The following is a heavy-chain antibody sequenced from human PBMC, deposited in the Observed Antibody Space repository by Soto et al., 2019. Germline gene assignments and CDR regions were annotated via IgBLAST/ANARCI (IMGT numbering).Heavy chain of an antibody. CDR3: ARGPTHPYYGSSGYSRD. J-gene: IGHJ4*02. Sequence: QAQLVQSGAEVKKPGSSVKVSCKASGGTFSSYTISWVRQAPGQGLEWMGRIIPILGIANYAQKFQGRVTITADKSTSTAYMELSSLRSEDTAVYYCARGPTHPYYGSSGYSRDWGQGTLVTVSS. D-gene: IGHD3-22*01. V-gene: IGHV1-69*02. CDR2: IIPILGIA. CDR1: GGTFSSYT.